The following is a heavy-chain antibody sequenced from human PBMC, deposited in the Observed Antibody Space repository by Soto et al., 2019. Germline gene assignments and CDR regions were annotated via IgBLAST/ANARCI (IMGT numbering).Heavy chain of an antibody. V-gene: IGHV5-51*01. Sequence: PGESLQLSCQGSGYSFTSYWIGWVRQMPGKGLEWMGIIYPGDSDTRYSPSFQGQVTISADKSISTAYLQWSSLKASDTAMYYCARSPTLLFHSSSWYNWFDPWGQGTLVTVSS. D-gene: IGHD6-13*01. J-gene: IGHJ5*02. CDR1: GYSFTSYW. CDR3: ARSPTLLFHSSSWYNWFDP. CDR2: IYPGDSDT.